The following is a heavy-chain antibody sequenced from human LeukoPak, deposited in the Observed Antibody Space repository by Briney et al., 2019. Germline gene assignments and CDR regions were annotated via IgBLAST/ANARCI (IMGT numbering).Heavy chain of an antibody. CDR3: ARSGVAVAGGNWFDP. J-gene: IGHJ5*02. Sequence: PSETLSLTCAVYGGSFSGYYWSWIRQPPGKGLEWIGEINHSGSTNYNPSLKSRVTISVDTSKYQFSLKLSSVTAADTAVYYCARSGVAVAGGNWFDPWGQGTLVTVSS. D-gene: IGHD6-19*01. CDR2: INHSGST. CDR1: GGSFSGYY. V-gene: IGHV4-34*01.